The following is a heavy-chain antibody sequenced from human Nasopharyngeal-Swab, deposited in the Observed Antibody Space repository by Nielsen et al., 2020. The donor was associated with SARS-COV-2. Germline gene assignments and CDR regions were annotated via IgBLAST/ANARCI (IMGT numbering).Heavy chain of an antibody. J-gene: IGHJ4*02. CDR2: INHSGST. D-gene: IGHD3-22*01. V-gene: IGHV4-34*01. CDR1: GGSFSGYY. Sequence: GSLRLSCAVYGGSFSGYYWSWIRQPPGKGLEWIGEINHSGSTNYNPSLKSRVTISVDTSKNQFSLKLSSVTAADTAVYYCARLIVVASYRFDYWGQGTLVTVSS. CDR3: ARLIVVASYRFDY.